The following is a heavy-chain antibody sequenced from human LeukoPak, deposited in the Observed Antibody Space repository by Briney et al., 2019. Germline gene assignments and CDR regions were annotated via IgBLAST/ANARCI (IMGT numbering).Heavy chain of an antibody. V-gene: IGHV3-7*01. Sequence: RGSLRLSCAASGFTFTNYWMAWVRQAPGKGLEWVANIKEDGSAKYYVDSVKGRFTISRDNAKNSLYLQMSSLRVEDTAVYYCARDSGYNTFDYWGQGALVTVSS. CDR2: IKEDGSAK. CDR1: GFTFTNYW. CDR3: ARDSGYNTFDY. J-gene: IGHJ4*02. D-gene: IGHD1-14*01.